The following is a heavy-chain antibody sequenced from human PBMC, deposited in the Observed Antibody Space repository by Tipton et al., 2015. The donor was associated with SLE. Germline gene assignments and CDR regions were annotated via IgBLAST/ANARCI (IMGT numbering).Heavy chain of an antibody. J-gene: IGHJ4*02. D-gene: IGHD3/OR15-3a*01. V-gene: IGHV3-7*05. CDR1: GFTFSSYW. CDR3: ARFGLPCPPSFFDY. CDR2: IKQDGSEK. Sequence: GSLRLSCAASGFTFSSYWMSWVRQAPGKGLEWVANIKQDGSEKYYVDSVKGRFTNSRDNAKNSLYLQMNSLRAQDTAVYYCARFGLPCPPSFFDYGGQGTLVTVSS.